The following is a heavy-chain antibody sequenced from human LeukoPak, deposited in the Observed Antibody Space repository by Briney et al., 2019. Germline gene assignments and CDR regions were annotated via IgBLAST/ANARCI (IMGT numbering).Heavy chain of an antibody. Sequence: SETLSLTCTDSGGSISSYYWSWIRQPAGKGLEWIGRIHTSGSTNYNPSLRSRVTMSVDTSKNQFSLRLRSVTAADTALYYCARGIATITQDSFDIWGLGTMVTVSS. CDR1: GGSISSYY. CDR3: ARGIATITQDSFDI. CDR2: IHTSGST. D-gene: IGHD1-14*01. V-gene: IGHV4-4*07. J-gene: IGHJ3*02.